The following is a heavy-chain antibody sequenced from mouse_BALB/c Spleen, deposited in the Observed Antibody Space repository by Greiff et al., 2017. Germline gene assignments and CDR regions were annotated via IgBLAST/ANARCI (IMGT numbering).Heavy chain of an antibody. V-gene: IGHV3-2*02. CDR3: ARNYLAWFAY. D-gene: IGHD1-1*01. CDR1: GYSITSDYA. J-gene: IGHJ3*01. Sequence: EVKLMESGPGLVKPSQSLSLTCTVTGYSITSDYAWNWIRQFPGNKLEWMGYISYSGSTSYNPSLKSRISITRDTSKNQFFLQLNSVTTEDTATYYCARNYLAWFAYWGQGTLVTVSA. CDR2: ISYSGST.